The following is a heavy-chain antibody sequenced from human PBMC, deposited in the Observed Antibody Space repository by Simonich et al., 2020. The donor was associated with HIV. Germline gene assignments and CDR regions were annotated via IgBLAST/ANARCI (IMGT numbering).Heavy chain of an antibody. Sequence: QVQLQQWGAGLLKPSETLSLTCAVYGGSFSGYYWSWIRQPPGKGLGWIGEINHSGSTKDNPSLRSRVTRSGDTSKNQFSLKLSSVTAADTAVYYCARRHPTTVTTPYFDYWGQGTLVTVSS. D-gene: IGHD4-17*01. CDR3: ARRHPTTVTTPYFDY. CDR2: INHSGST. V-gene: IGHV4-34*01. CDR1: GGSFSGYY. J-gene: IGHJ4*02.